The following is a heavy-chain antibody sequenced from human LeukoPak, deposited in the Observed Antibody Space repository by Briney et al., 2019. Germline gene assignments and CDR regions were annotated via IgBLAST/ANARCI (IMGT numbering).Heavy chain of an antibody. V-gene: IGHV3-53*01. J-gene: IGHJ4*02. CDR3: ARGVSYGGCFDY. CDR1: GFTFSGYA. CDR2: IYSGGST. Sequence: PGGSLRLSCAASGFTFSGYAMSWVRQAPGKGLEWVSVIYSGGSTYYADSVKGRFTISRDNSKNTLYLQMNSLRAEDMAVYYCARGVSYGGCFDYWGQGTLVTVSS. D-gene: IGHD4-23*01.